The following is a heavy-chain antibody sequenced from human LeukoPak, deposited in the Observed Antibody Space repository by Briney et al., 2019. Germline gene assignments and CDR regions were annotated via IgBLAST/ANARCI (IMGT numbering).Heavy chain of an antibody. CDR2: VSTSGATT. D-gene: IGHD6-13*01. Sequence: GGSLRLSGAASRFTFSSHAMNWVRQAPGKGLEWVSTVSTSGATTYYADSVRGRFTISRDNFKNTVYLQMNSLRAEDTAVYYCAKDAGEGSGWYYFDYWGQGILVTVSS. J-gene: IGHJ4*02. CDR3: AKDAGEGSGWYYFDY. V-gene: IGHV3-23*01. CDR1: RFTFSSHA.